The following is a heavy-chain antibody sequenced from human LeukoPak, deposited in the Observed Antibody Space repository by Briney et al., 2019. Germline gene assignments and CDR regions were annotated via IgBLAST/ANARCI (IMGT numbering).Heavy chain of an antibody. CDR3: AKDSSGWYGGLDY. CDR1: GFTFDDYA. V-gene: IGHV3-9*01. D-gene: IGHD6-19*01. CDR2: ISWNSGSI. Sequence: GGSLRLSCAASGFTFDDYAMHWVRQAPGKGLEWVSGISWNSGSIGYADSVKGRFTISRDNAKNSLYLQTNSLRAEDTALYYCAKDSSGWYGGLDYWGQGTLVTVSS. J-gene: IGHJ4*02.